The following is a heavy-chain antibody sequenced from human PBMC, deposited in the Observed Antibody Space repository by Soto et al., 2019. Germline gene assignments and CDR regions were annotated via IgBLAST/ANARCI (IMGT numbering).Heavy chain of an antibody. V-gene: IGHV1-69*01. CDR1: GSTFSSYA. CDR2: IIPIFGTA. D-gene: IGHD6-13*01. J-gene: IGHJ6*02. Sequence: QVQLVQPGAEVKKPGSSVKVSCKASGSTFSSYAISWVRQAPGQGLEWMGGIIPIFGTANYAQKFQVRVTITADESTSTAYMELSSLRSEDTAVYYCARNPREQQLPYYYYYDMDVWGQGTTVTVSS. CDR3: ARNPREQQLPYYYYYDMDV.